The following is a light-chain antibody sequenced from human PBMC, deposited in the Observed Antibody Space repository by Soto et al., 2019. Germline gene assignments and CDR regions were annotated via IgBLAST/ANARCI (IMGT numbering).Light chain of an antibody. Sequence: QSVLTQPASVSGSPGQSITISCTGTSSDVGSYNLVSWYQQHPGKAPQLMIYEGTKRPSGVSNRFSGSKSGNTASLTISSLQAEDEADYYCCSYAVSSTYVFGTGNKLTVL. V-gene: IGLV2-23*01. CDR3: CSYAVSSTYV. CDR1: SSDVGSYNL. CDR2: EGT. J-gene: IGLJ1*01.